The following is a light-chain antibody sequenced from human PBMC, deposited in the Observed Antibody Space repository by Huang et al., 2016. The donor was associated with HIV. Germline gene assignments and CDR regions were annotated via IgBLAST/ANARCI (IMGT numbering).Light chain of an antibody. CDR3: QQYFDTILT. CDR1: QGISDS. Sequence: DIQMTQSPSSLSASVGSRVTITCRASQGISDSLAWYQQKAGRPPKLLLYAASTLESGVPSSFSGSGSGTDHTLTISSLQPEDLATYYCQQYFDTILTFGGGTKVEIK. V-gene: IGKV1-NL1*01. CDR2: AAS. J-gene: IGKJ4*01.